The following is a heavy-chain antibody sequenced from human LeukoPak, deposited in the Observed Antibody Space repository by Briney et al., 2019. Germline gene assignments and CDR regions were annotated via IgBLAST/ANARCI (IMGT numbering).Heavy chain of an antibody. V-gene: IGHV3-30-3*01. D-gene: IGHD6-19*01. CDR1: GFTFSSYA. Sequence: PGRSLRLSCAASGFTFSSYAMHWVRQAPGKGLEWVAVISYDGSNKYYADSVKGRFTISRDNSKNTLYLQMNSLRAEDTAVYYCLSGWDPALPFFDYWGQGTLVTVSS. CDR3: LSGWDPALPFFDY. CDR2: ISYDGSNK. J-gene: IGHJ4*02.